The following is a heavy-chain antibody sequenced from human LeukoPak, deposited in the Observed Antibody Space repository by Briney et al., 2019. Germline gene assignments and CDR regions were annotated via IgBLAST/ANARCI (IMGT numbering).Heavy chain of an antibody. CDR1: GFTFSSYA. Sequence: GGSLRLSCAVSGFTFSSYAMSWVRQTPGKGLEWVSDISGGGGSTYSADSVKGRFTISRDNSKNTLHLQMNSLRAEDTAVYFCAKGLNYGGKFYFDHWGQGILVTVSS. V-gene: IGHV3-23*01. D-gene: IGHD4-23*01. J-gene: IGHJ4*02. CDR2: ISGGGGST. CDR3: AKGLNYGGKFYFDH.